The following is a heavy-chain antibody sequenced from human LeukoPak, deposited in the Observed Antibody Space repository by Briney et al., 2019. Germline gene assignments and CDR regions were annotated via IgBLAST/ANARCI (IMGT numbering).Heavy chain of an antibody. J-gene: IGHJ5*02. CDR3: ASWTSYGSSWFDP. CDR2: IYYSGST. D-gene: IGHD5-24*01. CDR1: GGSISSGGYY. Sequence: PSETLSLTCTVSGGSISSGGYYWSWLRQHPGTGLEWIGYIYYSGSTYYNPSLKSRVTISVDTSKNQFSLKLSSVTAADTAVYYCASWTSYGSSWFDPWGQGTLVTVSS. V-gene: IGHV4-31*03.